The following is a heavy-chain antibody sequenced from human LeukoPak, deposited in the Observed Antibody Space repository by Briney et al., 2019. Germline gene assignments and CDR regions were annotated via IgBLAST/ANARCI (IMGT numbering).Heavy chain of an antibody. V-gene: IGHV4-34*01. CDR3: ARGQATRGLHGLLDY. CDR2: INHRGST. J-gene: IGHJ4*02. CDR1: GGSFSGYY. D-gene: IGHD5-24*01. Sequence: PSETLSLTCAVYGGSFSGYYWSWIRQPPGKGLEWIGEINHRGSTNYNPSLKSRVTISVDTSKNQFSLKLSSVTAANTAVYYCARGQATRGLHGLLDYWGQGTLVTVSS.